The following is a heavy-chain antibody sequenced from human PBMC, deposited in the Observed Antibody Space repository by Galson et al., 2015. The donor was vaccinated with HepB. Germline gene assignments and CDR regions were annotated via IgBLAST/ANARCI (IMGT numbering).Heavy chain of an antibody. CDR1: GFTFSRYA. V-gene: IGHV3-30-3*01. CDR2: ISYDGSNK. Sequence: SLRLSCAASGFTFSRYAMHWVRQAPGKGLEWVAVISYDGSNKYYADSVKGRFTISRDNSKNTLYLQMNSLRAEDTAVYYCARDLGAHSNYPIYYYYGMDVWGQGTTVTVSS. CDR3: ARDLGAHSNYPIYYYYGMDV. J-gene: IGHJ6*02. D-gene: IGHD4-11*01.